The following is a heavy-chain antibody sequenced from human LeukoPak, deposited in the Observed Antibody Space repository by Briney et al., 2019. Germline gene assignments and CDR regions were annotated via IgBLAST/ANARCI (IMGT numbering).Heavy chain of an antibody. CDR2: ISLTGRT. CDR3: TRESGPYCPFGY. CDR1: GGSITSTNW. Sequence: SETLSLTCGVSGGSITSTNWWSWVRQPPGQGLEWIGEISLTGRTYYNPSLIGRVIMSLDESRNQLSLTLTSVTAADTAMYYCTRESGPYCPFGYWGQGTLVVVPS. J-gene: IGHJ4*02. D-gene: IGHD1-26*01. V-gene: IGHV4-4*02.